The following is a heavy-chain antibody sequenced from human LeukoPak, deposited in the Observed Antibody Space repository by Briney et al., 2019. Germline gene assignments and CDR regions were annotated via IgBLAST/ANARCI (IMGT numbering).Heavy chain of an antibody. V-gene: IGHV1-69*13. CDR3: ARYGVFSGSYTFDY. Sequence: SVKVSCKGSGGTFSSYAIRWVGEAHGQGIEWMAMIIPIFVTANFAQKFQGRVTITSYQSTSTAYMELSSLRSEDTAVYYCARYGVFSGSYTFDYWGQGTLVTVSS. CDR1: GGTFSSYA. J-gene: IGHJ4*02. CDR2: IIPIFVTA. D-gene: IGHD3-10*01.